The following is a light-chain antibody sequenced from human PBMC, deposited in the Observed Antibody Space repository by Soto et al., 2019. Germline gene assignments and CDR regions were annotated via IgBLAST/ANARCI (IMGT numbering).Light chain of an antibody. V-gene: IGKV3D-20*02. J-gene: IGKJ5*01. CDR1: QSVSDNY. CDR3: RQRSNWPLT. CDR2: GAS. Sequence: EIVLTQSPGTLSLSPWERATLSCRASQSVSDNYLAWYQRKPGQAPRLLIYGASSRASGIPDRFSGSGSGTDFTLTISRLEPEDFAVYYCRQRSNWPLTFGQGTRLEIK.